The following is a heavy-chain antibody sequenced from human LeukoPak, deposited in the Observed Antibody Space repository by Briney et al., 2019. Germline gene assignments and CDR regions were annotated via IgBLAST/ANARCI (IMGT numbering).Heavy chain of an antibody. CDR3: ARHREPAYYYDRSGYFSPFDP. Sequence: SETLSLTCAVYGGSFSGFYWSWIGQPPGKGLEWIGDINHSGGTNYIPSLKSRVTISVDTSKNQFSLKLTSVTAADTAVFYCARHREPAYYYDRSGYFSPFDPWGQGTLVTVSS. V-gene: IGHV4-34*01. CDR2: INHSGGT. CDR1: GGSFSGFY. J-gene: IGHJ5*02. D-gene: IGHD3-22*01.